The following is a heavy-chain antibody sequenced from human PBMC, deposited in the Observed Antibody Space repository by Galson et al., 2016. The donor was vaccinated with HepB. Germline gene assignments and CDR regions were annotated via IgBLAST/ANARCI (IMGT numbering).Heavy chain of an antibody. Sequence: ETLSLTCAVSGVSISSSDWWSWVRQPPGQGLEWLGQIFHSGRVNYTPSLASRVTISIDTSNNHFSLRLTSVTAADTALYYCARQSWGGPSDYWGQGTLVIVSS. V-gene: IGHV4-4*02. CDR2: IFHSGRV. J-gene: IGHJ4*02. CDR1: GVSISSSDW. CDR3: ARQSWGGPSDY. D-gene: IGHD3-16*01.